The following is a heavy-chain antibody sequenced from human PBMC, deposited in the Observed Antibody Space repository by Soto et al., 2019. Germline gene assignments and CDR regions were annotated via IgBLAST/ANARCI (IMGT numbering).Heavy chain of an antibody. V-gene: IGHV3-13*01. Sequence: GGSLRLSCAASGFTFSSYDMHWVRQATGKGLEWVSAIGTAGDTYYPGSVKGRFTISRENAKNSLYLQMNSLRAGDTAVYYCARGRSNDFWSGYSPHYMDVWGKGTTVTVSS. CDR3: ARGRSNDFWSGYSPHYMDV. CDR1: GFTFSSYD. J-gene: IGHJ6*03. D-gene: IGHD3-3*01. CDR2: IGTAGDT.